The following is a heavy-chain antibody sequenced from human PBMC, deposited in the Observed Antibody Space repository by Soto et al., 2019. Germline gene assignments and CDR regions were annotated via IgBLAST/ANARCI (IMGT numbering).Heavy chain of an antibody. CDR2: ISGSGGST. D-gene: IGHD3-22*01. J-gene: IGHJ5*02. V-gene: IGHV3-23*01. CDR1: GFTFSSYA. Sequence: GGALRLSCAASGFTFSSYAMSWGRQAPGKGVGWVSAISGSGGSTYYADSVKGRFTISRDNSKNTLYLQMNSLRAEDTAVYYCAKDAGFGYYDSSGSLGWFDPWGQGTLVTVSS. CDR3: AKDAGFGYYDSSGSLGWFDP.